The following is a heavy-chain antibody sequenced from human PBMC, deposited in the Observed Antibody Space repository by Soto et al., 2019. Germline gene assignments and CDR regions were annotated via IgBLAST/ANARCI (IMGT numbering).Heavy chain of an antibody. CDR1: GGSISSSSYY. V-gene: IGHV4-39*01. D-gene: IGHD3-10*01. CDR3: ARHVGGFGELPPSFYFDY. J-gene: IGHJ4*02. Sequence: QLQLQESGPGLVKPSETLSLTCTVSGGSISSSSYYWAWIRQTPGKGLEWIGSIYYSGSTYYNPSLKSRITISVDTSKNQFSLKLSSVTAADTAVFYCARHVGGFGELPPSFYFDYWGQGNLVTVSS. CDR2: IYYSGST.